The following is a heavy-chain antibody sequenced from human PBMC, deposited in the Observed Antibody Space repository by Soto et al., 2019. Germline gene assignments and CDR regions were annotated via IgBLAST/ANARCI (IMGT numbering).Heavy chain of an antibody. CDR3: AKERFLDNGMDV. J-gene: IGHJ6*02. V-gene: IGHV3-30-3*01. D-gene: IGHD3-3*01. CDR1: GFTFSSYA. Sequence: SGGSLRLSCAASGFTFSSYAMHWVRQAPGKGLEWVAVISYDGSNKYYADSVKGRFTISRDNSKNTLYLQMNSLRAEDTAVYYCAKERFLDNGMDVWGQRTTVTVSS. CDR2: ISYDGSNK.